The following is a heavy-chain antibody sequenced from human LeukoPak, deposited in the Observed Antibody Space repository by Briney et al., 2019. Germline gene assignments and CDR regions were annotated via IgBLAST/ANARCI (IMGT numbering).Heavy chain of an antibody. Sequence: ASVKVSCKVSGYTLTELSMRWVRQAPGKGLEWMGGFDPEDGETIYAQKFQGRVTITRDTSASTAYTELSSLRSEDTAVYYCAREYYYGSGSFEFDPWGQGTLVTVSS. CDR1: GYTLTELS. CDR2: FDPEDGET. V-gene: IGHV1-24*01. D-gene: IGHD3-10*01. CDR3: AREYYYGSGSFEFDP. J-gene: IGHJ5*02.